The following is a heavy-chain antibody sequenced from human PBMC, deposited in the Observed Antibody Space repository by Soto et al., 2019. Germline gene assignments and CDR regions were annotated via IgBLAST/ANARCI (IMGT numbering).Heavy chain of an antibody. CDR2: FDPEDGET. CDR1: GYTLTEFS. V-gene: IGHV1-24*01. Sequence: ASVKVSCKVSGYTLTEFSMHWVRQAPGKGLEWMGGFDPEDGETIYAQKFQGRVTMTEDTSTDTAYMELSSLRSEDTAVYYCATFPMSSGWYYFDCWGQGTLVTVSS. D-gene: IGHD6-19*01. J-gene: IGHJ4*02. CDR3: ATFPMSSGWYYFDC.